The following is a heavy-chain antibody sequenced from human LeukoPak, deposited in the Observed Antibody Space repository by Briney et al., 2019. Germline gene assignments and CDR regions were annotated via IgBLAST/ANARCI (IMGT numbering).Heavy chain of an antibody. CDR2: IDLSGSIL. Sequence: PGGSLRLSCAASGFTFSDYTMNWVRQAPGKGLEWVSYIDLSGSILYYVDSVKGRFTISRDNAKNSLYLQMNSLRAEDTGVYYCARDSYGIAAPPVYWGQGTLVTVSS. D-gene: IGHD6-13*01. CDR1: GFTFSDYT. V-gene: IGHV3-48*04. CDR3: ARDSYGIAAPPVY. J-gene: IGHJ4*02.